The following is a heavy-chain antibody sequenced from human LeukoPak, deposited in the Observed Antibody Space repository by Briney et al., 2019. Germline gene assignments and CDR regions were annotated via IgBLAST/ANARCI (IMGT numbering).Heavy chain of an antibody. D-gene: IGHD6-13*01. J-gene: IGHJ6*03. CDR1: GGSINSRFYY. CDR3: ARGGSSSWSVYYYYYYMDV. CDR2: FYYSGST. V-gene: IGHV4-39*07. Sequence: SETLSLTCTVSGGSINSRFYYWGWIRQPPGKGLEWIGSFYYSGSTYYNPSLKSRVTISVDTSKNQFSLKLSSVTAADTAVYYCARGGSSSWSVYYYYYYMDVWGKGTTVTVSS.